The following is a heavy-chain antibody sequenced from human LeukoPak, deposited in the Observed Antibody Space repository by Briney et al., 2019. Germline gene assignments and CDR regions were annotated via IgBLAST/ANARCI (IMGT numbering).Heavy chain of an antibody. CDR1: GGSFSGYY. V-gene: IGHV4-34*01. J-gene: IGHJ4*02. CDR2: INHSGST. Sequence: PSETLSLTCAVYGGSFSGYYWSWIRQPPGKGLEWIGEINHSGSTNYNPSLKSRVTISVDTSKNQLSLKLSSVTAADTAVYYRARVKSPGDFDYWGQGTLVTVSS. CDR3: ARVKSPGDFDY.